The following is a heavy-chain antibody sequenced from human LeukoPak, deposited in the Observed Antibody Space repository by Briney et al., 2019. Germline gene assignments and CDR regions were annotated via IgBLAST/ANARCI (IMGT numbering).Heavy chain of an antibody. CDR2: ISSSSSYI. J-gene: IGHJ4*02. D-gene: IGHD3-3*01. V-gene: IGHV3-21*01. CDR3: ARDPRFLEWSPRL. CDR1: GFTFSSYS. Sequence: GGSLRLSCAASGFTFSSYSMNWVRQAPGKGLEGVSSISSSSSYIYYADSVKGRFTIPRDNAKNSLYLQMNSLRAEDTAVYYCARDPRFLEWSPRLWGQGTLVIVSA.